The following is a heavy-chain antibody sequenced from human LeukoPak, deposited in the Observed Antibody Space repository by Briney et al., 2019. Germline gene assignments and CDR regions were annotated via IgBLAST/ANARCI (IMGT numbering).Heavy chain of an antibody. V-gene: IGHV4-61*09. CDR3: ATFLEASGSYYYYYMDV. J-gene: IGHJ6*03. CDR1: NAFITSGSYY. D-gene: IGHD3-10*01. Sequence: SETLSLTCTVSNAFITSGSYYWTWIRQSAGKGLEWIGHIYTNGSTIYNPSLKSRVSVSVDTSKNQFSLKLTSVTAADTAVYYCATFLEASGSYYYYYMDVWGKGTTVTVSS. CDR2: IYTNGST.